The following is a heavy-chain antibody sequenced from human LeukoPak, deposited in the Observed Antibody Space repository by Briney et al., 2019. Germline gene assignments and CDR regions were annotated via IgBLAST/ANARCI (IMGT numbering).Heavy chain of an antibody. J-gene: IGHJ5*02. D-gene: IGHD6-13*01. Sequence: PWGSLRLSCAASGFTFISYGMHWVRQAPGKGLEWVAFIRYDGSHRYYVGSVKGRFTISRDNSKNTLYLQMNSLRAEDTAVYYCARWLAAVGTDGGHWFDPWGQGTLVTVSS. CDR2: IRYDGSHR. V-gene: IGHV3-30*02. CDR3: ARWLAAVGTDGGHWFDP. CDR1: GFTFISYG.